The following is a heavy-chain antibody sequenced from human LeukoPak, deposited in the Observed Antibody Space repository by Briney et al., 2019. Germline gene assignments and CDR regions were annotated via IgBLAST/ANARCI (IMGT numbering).Heavy chain of an antibody. D-gene: IGHD4-17*01. CDR3: AMGSTVTDY. CDR2: IYYTGGT. J-gene: IGHJ4*02. Sequence: SETLSLTCAVANESVSRGSYSWSWIRQSPGKGLEWIGYIYYTGGTYYNPSLKSRVTISVDRSKNQFSLKLSSVTAADTAVYYCAMGSTVTDYWGQGTLVTVSS. V-gene: IGHV4-30-2*06. CDR1: NESVSRGSYS.